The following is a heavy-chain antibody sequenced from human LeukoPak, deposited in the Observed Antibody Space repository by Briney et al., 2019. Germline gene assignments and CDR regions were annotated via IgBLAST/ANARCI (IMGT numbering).Heavy chain of an antibody. J-gene: IGHJ5*02. CDR2: IYYSGST. V-gene: IGHV4-59*12. D-gene: IGHD3-10*01. CDR3: AREDRRVRGVIRFDP. CDR1: GGSISSYY. Sequence: SETLSLTCTVSGGSISSYYWSWIRQPPGKGLEWIGYIYYSGSTNYDPSLKSRVTISVDTSKNQFSLKLSSVTAADTAVYYCAREDRRVRGVIRFDPWGQGTLVTVSS.